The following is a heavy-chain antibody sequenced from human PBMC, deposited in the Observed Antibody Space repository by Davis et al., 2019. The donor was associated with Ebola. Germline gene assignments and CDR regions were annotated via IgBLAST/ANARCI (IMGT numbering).Heavy chain of an antibody. CDR1: GYTFTGYY. Sequence: ASVQVSCKASGYTFTGYYMHWVRQAPGQGLEWMGWINPNSGGTNYAQKFQGWVTMTRDTSISTAYMELSRLRSDDTAVYYCARGGVLWFGEPGSYYFDYWGQGTLVTVSS. J-gene: IGHJ4*02. D-gene: IGHD3-10*01. CDR3: ARGGVLWFGEPGSYYFDY. CDR2: INPNSGGT. V-gene: IGHV1-2*04.